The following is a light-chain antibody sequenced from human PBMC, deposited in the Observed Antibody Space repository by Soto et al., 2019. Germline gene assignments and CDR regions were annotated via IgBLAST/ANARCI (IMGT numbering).Light chain of an antibody. V-gene: IGLV2-11*01. Sequence: QSALTQPRSVSGSPGQSVTISCTGTSSDVGGYSYVSWYQQHPGKAPKLMIYAVSKRPSGVPDRFSGSKSGNTASLTISGLQAEDEADYYCCSSAGSYSYVFGTGTKLTVL. CDR2: AVS. J-gene: IGLJ1*01. CDR1: SSDVGGYSY. CDR3: CSSAGSYSYV.